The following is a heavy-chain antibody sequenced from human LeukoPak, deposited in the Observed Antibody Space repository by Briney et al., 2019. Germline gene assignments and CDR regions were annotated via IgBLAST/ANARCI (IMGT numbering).Heavy chain of an antibody. V-gene: IGHV4-38-2*02. Sequence: SETLSLTCTVSGYSISSGYYWGWIRQPPGKGLEWIGSIYHSGSTYYNPSLKSRVTISVDTSKNQFSLKLSSVTAADTAVYYCARHSPGPDDYDILTGPLEYYYYYYYMDVWGKGTTVTVSS. D-gene: IGHD3-9*01. CDR1: GYSISSGYY. CDR3: ARHSPGPDDYDILTGPLEYYYYYYYMDV. CDR2: IYHSGST. J-gene: IGHJ6*03.